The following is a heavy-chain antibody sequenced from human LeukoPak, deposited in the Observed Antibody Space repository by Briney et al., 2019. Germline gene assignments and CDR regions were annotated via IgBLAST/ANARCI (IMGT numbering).Heavy chain of an antibody. CDR1: GYSFTSYW. J-gene: IGHJ4*02. Sequence: GESLKISCKCSGYSFTSYWIGCVREMPGKVLEWTGIIYPGDSDTRYSPSFQGQVTISADKSISTAYLQWSSLKASDTAMYYCARPDYYDSSGYSDYWGQGTLVTVSS. CDR2: IYPGDSDT. V-gene: IGHV5-51*01. D-gene: IGHD3-22*01. CDR3: ARPDYYDSSGYSDY.